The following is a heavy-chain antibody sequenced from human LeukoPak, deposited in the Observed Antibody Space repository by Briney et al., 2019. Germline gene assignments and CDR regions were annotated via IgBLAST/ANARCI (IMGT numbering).Heavy chain of an antibody. CDR1: GFTFSSYA. Sequence: GGPLRLSCAASGFTFSSYAMHWVRQAPGKGLEWVAVISYDGSNKYYADSVKGRFTISRDNSKNTLYLQMNSLRAEDTAVYYCARDRDWNDAFDYWGQGTLVTVSS. V-gene: IGHV3-30-3*01. J-gene: IGHJ4*02. CDR3: ARDRDWNDAFDY. D-gene: IGHD1-1*01. CDR2: ISYDGSNK.